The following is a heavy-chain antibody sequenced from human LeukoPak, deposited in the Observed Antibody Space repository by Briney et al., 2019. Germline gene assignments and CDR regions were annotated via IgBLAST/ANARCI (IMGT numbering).Heavy chain of an antibody. V-gene: IGHV3-23*01. D-gene: IGHD3-22*01. J-gene: IGHJ4*02. Sequence: GGSLRLSCAASGFTFSSYAMSWVRQAPGKGLEWVSAISGSGGSTYYADSVKGRFTISRDNSKNALYLQMNSLRAEDTAVYYCAKPRDEYYYDSSGYYDYWGQGTLVTVSS. CDR1: GFTFSSYA. CDR3: AKPRDEYYYDSSGYYDY. CDR2: ISGSGGST.